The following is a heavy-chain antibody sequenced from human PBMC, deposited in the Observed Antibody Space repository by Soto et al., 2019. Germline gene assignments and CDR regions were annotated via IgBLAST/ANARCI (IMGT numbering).Heavy chain of an antibody. CDR3: AREYCRGGRCYWYNWFDP. CDR2: IYYSGST. V-gene: IGHV4-59*12. CDR1: GGSISSYY. D-gene: IGHD2-15*01. J-gene: IGHJ5*02. Sequence: SETLSLTCTVSGGSISSYYWSWIRQPPGKGLEWIGYIYYSGSTNYNPSLKSRVTISVDTSKNQFSLKLSSVTAADTAVYYCAREYCRGGRCYWYNWFDPWGKGTLVTVSS.